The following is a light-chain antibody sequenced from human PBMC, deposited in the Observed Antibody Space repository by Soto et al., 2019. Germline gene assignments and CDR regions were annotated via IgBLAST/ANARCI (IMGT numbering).Light chain of an antibody. CDR2: SNN. V-gene: IGLV1-44*01. J-gene: IGLJ2*01. CDR1: RSNIGRNT. CDR3: AARYDSLNRVL. Sequence: QSVLTQPPSASVTPGQRVTISCSGSRSNIGRNTVNWYQQFPGTAPKLLIHSNNQRPSGVPDRFSGSKSGTSASRAISGLQSEHESDHYCAARYDSLNRVLFGGGTKLTVL.